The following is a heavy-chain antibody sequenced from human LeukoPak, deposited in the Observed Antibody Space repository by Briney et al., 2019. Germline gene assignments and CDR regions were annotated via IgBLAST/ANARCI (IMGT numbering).Heavy chain of an antibody. D-gene: IGHD7-27*01. V-gene: IGHV3-7*04. J-gene: IGHJ4*02. Sequence: AGGSLRLSCAASGFSLSSYWMNWVRQAPGKGLEWEACIKEDGSEKYYVGSVKGRFTVSRDNARQSLFLQMTSLRAEDTAVYYCARNWGHFDFWGQGTLVTVSS. CDR1: GFSLSSYW. CDR2: IKEDGSEK. CDR3: ARNWGHFDF.